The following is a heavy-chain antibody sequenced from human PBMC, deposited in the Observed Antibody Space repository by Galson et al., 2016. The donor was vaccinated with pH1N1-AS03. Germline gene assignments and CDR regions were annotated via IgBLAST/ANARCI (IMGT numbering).Heavy chain of an antibody. V-gene: IGHV3-7*01. CDR3: GREQGGGYSYFQY. CDR1: GFTFSSYW. CDR2: IKQDGSEK. Sequence: SLRISCAASGFTFSSYWMSWVRQAPGKGLEWVANIKQDGSEKYYVDFVKGRFTLSRDNAKNLMYLQMNSLRADDTAVYYCGREQGGGYSYFQYWSQGARVIVSS. D-gene: IGHD5-18*01. J-gene: IGHJ1*01.